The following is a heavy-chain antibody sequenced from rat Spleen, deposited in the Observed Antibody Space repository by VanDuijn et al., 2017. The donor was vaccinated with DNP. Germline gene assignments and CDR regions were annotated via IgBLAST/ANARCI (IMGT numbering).Heavy chain of an antibody. V-gene: IGHV3-3*01. J-gene: IGHJ2*01. CDR3: ARETYLDY. CDR2: INSAGTT. Sequence: PGNKLEWMGYINSAGTTNYNPSLKSRISITRDTSKNQFFLQLTSVTTEDTATYYCARETYLDYWGQGVMVTVSS.